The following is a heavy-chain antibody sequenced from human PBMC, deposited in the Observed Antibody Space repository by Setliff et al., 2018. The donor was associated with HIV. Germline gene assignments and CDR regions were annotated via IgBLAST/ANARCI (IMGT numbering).Heavy chain of an antibody. D-gene: IGHD3-3*01. J-gene: IGHJ5*02. CDR2: IYTSGST. Sequence: SETLSLTCTVSGGSISSGSYYWSWIRQPAGKGLEWIGHIYTSGSTNYNPSLKSRVTISVDTSKNQFSLKLSSVAAADTAVYYCARRHYDFWSGYYNWFDPWGQGTLVTVSS. CDR3: ARRHYDFWSGYYNWFDP. CDR1: GGSISSGSYY. V-gene: IGHV4-61*09.